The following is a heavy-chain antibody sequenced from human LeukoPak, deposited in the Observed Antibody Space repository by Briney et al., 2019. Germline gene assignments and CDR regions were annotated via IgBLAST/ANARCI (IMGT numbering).Heavy chain of an antibody. J-gene: IGHJ6*02. CDR2: IIPIFGTA. V-gene: IGHV1-69*01. D-gene: IGHD3-10*01. CDR3: ARATITMVRDYYYYYGMDV. Sequence: ASVKVSCKASGGTYLSYAISWVRQAPGQGLEWMGGIIPIFGTANYAQKFQGRVTITADESTSTAYMELSSLRSEDTAVYYCARATITMVRDYYYYYGMDVWGQGTTVTVSS. CDR1: GGTYLSYA.